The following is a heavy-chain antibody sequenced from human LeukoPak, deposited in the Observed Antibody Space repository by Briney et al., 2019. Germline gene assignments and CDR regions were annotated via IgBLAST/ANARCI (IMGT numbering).Heavy chain of an antibody. CDR3: ARPLNCGGDCFSRFDY. CDR1: GFTFSSYG. D-gene: IGHD2-21*02. CDR2: IRYDGSNK. Sequence: GGSLRLSCAASGFTFSSYGMHWVRQAPGKGLEWVAFIRYDGSNKYYADSVKGRFTISRDNSKNTLYLQMNSLRPEDRALYYCARPLNCGGDCFSRFDYWGQGTLVTVSS. V-gene: IGHV3-30*02. J-gene: IGHJ4*02.